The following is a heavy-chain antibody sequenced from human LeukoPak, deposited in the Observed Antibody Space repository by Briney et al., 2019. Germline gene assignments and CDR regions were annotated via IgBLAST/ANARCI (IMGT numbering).Heavy chain of an antibody. V-gene: IGHV3-23*01. D-gene: IGHD2/OR15-2a*01. CDR1: GFTFSSYG. CDR2: ISGSGGST. CDR3: AKDGGRIRYYYYYMDV. J-gene: IGHJ6*03. Sequence: GGSLRLSCAASGFTFSSYGMSWVRQAPGKGLEWVSAISGSGGSTYYADSVKGRFTISRDNSKNTLYLQMNSLRAEDTAVYYCAKDGGRIRYYYYYMDVWGKGTTVTVSS.